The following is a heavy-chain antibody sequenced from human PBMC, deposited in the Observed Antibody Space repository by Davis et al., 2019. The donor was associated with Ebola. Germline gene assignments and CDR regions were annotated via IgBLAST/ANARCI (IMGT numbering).Heavy chain of an antibody. CDR3: ARRVGARSGFDS. V-gene: IGHV1-8*01. J-gene: IGHJ4*02. D-gene: IGHD1-26*01. Sequence: AASVKVSCKASGYTFTSYDINWVRQATGQGLEWMGWMNPNSGNTGYAQKFQGRITMTRDISITTAYMEMSSLRSDDTAVYYCARRVGARSGFDSWGLGTLVTVSS. CDR2: MNPNSGNT. CDR1: GYTFTSYD.